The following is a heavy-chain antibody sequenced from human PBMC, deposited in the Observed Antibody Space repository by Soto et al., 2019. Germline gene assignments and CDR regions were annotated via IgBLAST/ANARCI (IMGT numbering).Heavy chain of an antibody. CDR2: IKSKTDGGTT. J-gene: IGHJ4*02. Sequence: EVQLVESGGGLVKPGGSLRLSCAASGFTFSNAWMNWVRQAPGKGLEWVGRIKSKTDGGTTDYAPPVKGRFTISRDDSKNTPYLQMSSLKTEDTAVYYCTTESHVGAGNDHLDYWGQGTLVTVSS. D-gene: IGHD1-1*01. CDR3: TTESHVGAGNDHLDY. CDR1: GFTFSNAW. V-gene: IGHV3-15*07.